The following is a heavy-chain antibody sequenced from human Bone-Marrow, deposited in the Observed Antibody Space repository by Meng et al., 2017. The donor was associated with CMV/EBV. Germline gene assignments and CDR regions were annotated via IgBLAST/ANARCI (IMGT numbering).Heavy chain of an antibody. Sequence: GGSLRLSCATSQFTFSDHYMDWVRQAPGKGLEWVGRSRNKANNHVTEYAASVKGRFTISRDDSKNSLYLQMNSLRTEDTAAYFCVREVAAAYFDPWGQGTLVTVSS. D-gene: IGHD2-15*01. CDR2: SRNKANNHVT. CDR1: QFTFSDHY. V-gene: IGHV3-72*01. J-gene: IGHJ5*02. CDR3: VREVAAAYFDP.